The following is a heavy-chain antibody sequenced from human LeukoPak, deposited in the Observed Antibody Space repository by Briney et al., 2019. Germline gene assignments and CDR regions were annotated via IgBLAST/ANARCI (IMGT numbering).Heavy chain of an antibody. CDR1: GGSFSGYY. J-gene: IGHJ3*02. D-gene: IGHD3-22*01. CDR3: ARGPYSYDSSGAFDI. Sequence: SETLSLTCAVYGGSFSGYYWSWIRQPPGKGLEWIGEINHSGSTNYNPSPKSRVTISVDTSKNQFSLKLSSVTAADTAVYFCARGPYSYDSSGAFDIWGQGTMVTVSS. V-gene: IGHV4-34*01. CDR2: INHSGST.